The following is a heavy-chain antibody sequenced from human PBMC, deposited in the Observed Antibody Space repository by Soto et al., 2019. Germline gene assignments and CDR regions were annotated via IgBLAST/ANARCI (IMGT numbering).Heavy chain of an antibody. CDR2: IKTDASEK. J-gene: IGHJ4*02. V-gene: IGHV3-7*01. Sequence: GGSLRLSCEASGFTLGSYWMSWVRQAPGKGLEWLATIKTDASEKKYVDSVKGRFTMSRDNTKNSFYLQTNSLRAEDTAVYYCARDHIDGWKFDYWGRGTLVTVSS. CDR3: ARDHIDGWKFDY. CDR1: GFTLGSYW. D-gene: IGHD6-19*01.